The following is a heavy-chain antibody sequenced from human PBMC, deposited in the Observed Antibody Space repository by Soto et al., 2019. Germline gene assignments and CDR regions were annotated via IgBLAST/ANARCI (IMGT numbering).Heavy chain of an antibody. CDR1: GGSFSGYY. J-gene: IGHJ4*02. D-gene: IGHD5-12*01. CDR3: ARGLYIVATILAMTGSIEFDY. V-gene: IGHV4-34*01. CDR2: INHSEST. Sequence: SETLSLTCAVYGGSFSGYYWSWIRQPPGKGLEWIGEINHSESTNYNPSLKSRVTISVDTSKNQFSLKLSSVTAADTAVYYCARGLYIVATILAMTGSIEFDYWGQGTLVTVSS.